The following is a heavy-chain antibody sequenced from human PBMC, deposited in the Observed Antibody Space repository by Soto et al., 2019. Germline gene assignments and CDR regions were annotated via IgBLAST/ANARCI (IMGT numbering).Heavy chain of an antibody. J-gene: IGHJ6*02. Sequence: EVQLLESGGGLVQPGGSLRLSCAASEFTFSSYAMSWVRQAPGKGLEWVSAISGSGGSTYYADSVKGRFTISRDNSKNTLYLQMNSLRAEDTAVYYCATGRGVNFYYGMDVWGQGTTVTVSS. CDR3: ATGRGVNFYYGMDV. D-gene: IGHD3-10*01. CDR2: ISGSGGST. CDR1: EFTFSSYA. V-gene: IGHV3-23*01.